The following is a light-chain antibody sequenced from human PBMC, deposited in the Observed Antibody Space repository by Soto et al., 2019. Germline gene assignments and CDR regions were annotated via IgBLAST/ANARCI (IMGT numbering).Light chain of an antibody. V-gene: IGKV1-27*01. CDR1: QGISNY. CDR2: AAA. CDR3: QKYNSAPRT. J-gene: IGKJ1*01. Sequence: DIQMTQSPSSLSASVGDRVTITCRASQGISNYLAWYQQKPGKVPKLLIYAAATLQSGVPSRFSGSGSGTAFTLTISRLQPEDVATYYCQKYNSAPRTFGQGTKVEIQ.